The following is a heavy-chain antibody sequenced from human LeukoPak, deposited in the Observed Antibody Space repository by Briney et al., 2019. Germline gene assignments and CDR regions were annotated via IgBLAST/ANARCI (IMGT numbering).Heavy chain of an antibody. Sequence: GGSLRLSCAASGFTFSSNWMNWVRQAPGKGLEYVSAIRSDGSSTYYANSVKGRFTISRDNSKNTLYLQMGSLRTEDMAVYYCARARRKNYYYHMDVWGKGTTVTVSS. V-gene: IGHV3-64*01. D-gene: IGHD1-14*01. CDR2: IRSDGSST. CDR3: ARARRKNYYYHMDV. J-gene: IGHJ6*03. CDR1: GFTFSSNW.